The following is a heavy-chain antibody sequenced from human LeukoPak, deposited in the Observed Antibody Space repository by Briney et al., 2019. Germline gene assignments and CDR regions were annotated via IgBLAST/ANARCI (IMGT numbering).Heavy chain of an antibody. Sequence: GESLKISCKASGYSFTRYWIGWVRQMPGKGLEWMGIIYPGDSNTRYSPSFQGQVTISADKSISTAYLQWSNLKASDTAIYYCARMQGNWFDPWGQGTLVTVSS. CDR2: IYPGDSNT. V-gene: IGHV5-51*01. CDR3: ARMQGNWFDP. CDR1: GYSFTRYW. J-gene: IGHJ5*02.